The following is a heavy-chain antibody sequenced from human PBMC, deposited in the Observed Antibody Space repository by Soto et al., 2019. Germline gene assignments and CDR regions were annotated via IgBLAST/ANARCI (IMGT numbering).Heavy chain of an antibody. V-gene: IGHV3-53*01. Sequence: GGSLRLSCAASGFTVSSNYMSWVRQAPGKGLEWVSVIYSGGSTYYADSVKGRFTISRDNSKNTLYLQTNSLRAEDTAVYYCASTPLGSPYYFDYWGQGTLVTVSS. CDR1: GFTVSSNY. D-gene: IGHD3-16*01. J-gene: IGHJ4*02. CDR2: IYSGGST. CDR3: ASTPLGSPYYFDY.